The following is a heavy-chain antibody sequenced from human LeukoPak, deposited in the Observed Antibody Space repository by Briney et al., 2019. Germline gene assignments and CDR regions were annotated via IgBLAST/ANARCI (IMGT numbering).Heavy chain of an antibody. CDR2: ISGDGGST. CDR3: AKDGRWLQQYYFDY. Sequence: GGSLRLSCAASGFTFDDYAMHWVRQAPGKGLGWVSLISGDGGSTYYADSVKGRFTISRDNSKNSLYLQMNSLRTEDTALYYCAKDGRWLQQYYFDYWGQGTLVTVSS. D-gene: IGHD5-24*01. J-gene: IGHJ4*02. V-gene: IGHV3-43*02. CDR1: GFTFDDYA.